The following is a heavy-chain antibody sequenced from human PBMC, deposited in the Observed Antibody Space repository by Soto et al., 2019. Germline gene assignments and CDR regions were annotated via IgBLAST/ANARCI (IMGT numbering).Heavy chain of an antibody. D-gene: IGHD3-16*01. CDR3: ATSGASSIMGPPGGDLFDP. CDR1: GGSFSGYY. V-gene: IGHV4-34*01. CDR2: INHSGST. J-gene: IGHJ5*02. Sequence: SETLSLTCAVYGGSFSGYYWSWIRQPPGKGLEWIGEINHSGSTNYNPSLKSRVTISVDTSKNQFSLKLSSVTAADTAVYYCATSGASSIMGPPGGDLFDPWGQGTLVTVSS.